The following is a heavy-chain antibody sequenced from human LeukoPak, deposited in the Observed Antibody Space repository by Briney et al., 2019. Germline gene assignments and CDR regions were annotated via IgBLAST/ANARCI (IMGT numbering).Heavy chain of an antibody. J-gene: IGHJ4*02. Sequence: SGTLSLTCSVSGDSISSGNWWTWVRQPPREGRGWIGEITYISGSIHYNPSLKGRATLSMDKCKNYLSLILNSVTAADTAVYYCATRVTIGGAPIWGQRALVTVSS. CDR1: GDSISSGNW. D-gene: IGHD3-16*01. CDR3: ATRVTIGGAPI. CDR2: ITYISGSI. V-gene: IGHV4-4*02.